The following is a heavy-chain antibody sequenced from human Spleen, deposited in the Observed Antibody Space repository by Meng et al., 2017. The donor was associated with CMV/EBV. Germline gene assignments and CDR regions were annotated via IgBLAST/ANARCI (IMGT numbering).Heavy chain of an antibody. J-gene: IGHJ4*02. CDR1: GFSFSSYW. Sequence: GESLKISCAASGFSFSSYWLNWVRQAPGKGLEWVANIKQDGGEKYYVGSVKGRFTISRDNAKNSLYLQMNSLRPEDTALYYCAKDIQGGDSGYYFDSWGQGTLVTVSS. CDR2: IKQDGGEK. D-gene: IGHD5-12*01. V-gene: IGHV3-7*03. CDR3: AKDIQGGDSGYYFDS.